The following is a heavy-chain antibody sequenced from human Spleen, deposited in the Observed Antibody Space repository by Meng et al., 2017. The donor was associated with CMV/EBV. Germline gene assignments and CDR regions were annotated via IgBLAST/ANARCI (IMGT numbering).Heavy chain of an antibody. Sequence: ASVKVSCKASGYTFTNYDINWVRQAPGQGIEWMGWVNPHSGGTNYAQRFQGRLTVARDAPINTAYMELNKLTYEDAAFYFCARSTRGYDPDFDHWGQGTLVTVSS. D-gene: IGHD5-12*01. CDR2: VNPHSGGT. J-gene: IGHJ4*02. CDR3: ARSTRGYDPDFDH. V-gene: IGHV1-2*02. CDR1: GYTFTNYD.